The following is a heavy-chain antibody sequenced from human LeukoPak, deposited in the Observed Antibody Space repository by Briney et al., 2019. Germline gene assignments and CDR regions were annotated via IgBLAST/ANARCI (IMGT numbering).Heavy chain of an antibody. V-gene: IGHV4-34*01. CDR2: INHSGYT. CDR3: TRMTTGHDY. J-gene: IGHJ4*02. D-gene: IGHD4-17*01. CDR1: GVSFDDYY. Sequence: SETLSLTCAVSGVSFDDYYWAWVRQTPGKGLEWIGEINHSGYTNDSPSLKSRVTLSIDTSRKQFSLNLRSVTVADAGTYYCTRMTTGHDYWGEGTLVTVSS.